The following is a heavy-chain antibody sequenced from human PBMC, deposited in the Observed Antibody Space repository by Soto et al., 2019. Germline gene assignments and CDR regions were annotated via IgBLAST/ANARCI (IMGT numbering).Heavy chain of an antibody. V-gene: IGHV3-53*01. D-gene: IGHD1-26*01. CDR2: IYSGGST. J-gene: IGHJ6*02. CDR1: GFAVSINY. Sequence: XGSLGLSFAASGFAVSINYMSCVSHAPGKGLEWVSVIYSGGSTYYADSVKGRFTISRDNSKNTLYLQMKSLRAEDTAVYYCARASWLGATLSLNGMDVWGQGTKVTVYS. CDR3: ARASWLGATLSLNGMDV.